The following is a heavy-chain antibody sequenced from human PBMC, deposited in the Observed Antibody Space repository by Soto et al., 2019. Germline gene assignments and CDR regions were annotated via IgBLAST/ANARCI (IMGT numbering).Heavy chain of an antibody. CDR3: ARYGNSVAEAIDY. CDR1: GGSISSSSYY. J-gene: IGHJ4*02. V-gene: IGHV4-39*01. Sequence: QLQLQESGPGLVKPSETLSLTCTVSGGSISSSSYYWGWIRQPPGKGLEWIGSIYYSGSTYYNPSLKSRVTISVDTSKNQFSLKLSSVTAADTAVYYCARYGNSVAEAIDYWGQGTLVTVSS. D-gene: IGHD6-19*01. CDR2: IYYSGST.